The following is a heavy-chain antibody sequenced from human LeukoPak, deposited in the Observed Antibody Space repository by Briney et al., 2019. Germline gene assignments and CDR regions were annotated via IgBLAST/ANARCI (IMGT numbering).Heavy chain of an antibody. J-gene: IGHJ6*02. CDR1: GYTFTGYY. CDR3: ARGIVVVPAATQYYYGMDV. Sequence: ASVKVSCKASGYTFTGYYMHWVRQAPGQGLEWMGWINPNSGGTNYAQKFQGRVTMTRDTSISTAYMELSRLRSDDTAVYYCARGIVVVPAATQYYYGMDVWGQGTTVTVSS. D-gene: IGHD2-2*01. V-gene: IGHV1-2*02. CDR2: INPNSGGT.